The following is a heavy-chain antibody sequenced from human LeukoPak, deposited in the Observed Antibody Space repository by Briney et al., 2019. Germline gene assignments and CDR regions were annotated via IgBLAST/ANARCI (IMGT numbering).Heavy chain of an antibody. CDR1: GGSFSDYY. CDR3: ARAGYKSRFIDS. Sequence: PSEALSLTCGVHGGSFSDYYWKWIRQVPGKGLEWIGEINHAGSTNYNPSPKSRVTMSVDTSKNEFSLKVTSMTATDTVVYCCARAGYKSRFIDSWGQGTLVTVSS. CDR2: INHAGST. V-gene: IGHV4-34*01. D-gene: IGHD5-18*01. J-gene: IGHJ4*02.